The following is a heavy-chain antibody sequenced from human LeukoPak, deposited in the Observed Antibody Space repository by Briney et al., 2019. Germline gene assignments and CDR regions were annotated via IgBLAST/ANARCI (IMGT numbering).Heavy chain of an antibody. CDR3: ARGPLVVPAARLYNWFDP. Sequence: AGGSLRLSCAASGFTFSSYSMNWVRQAPGKGLEWVSSISSSSSYIYYADSVKGRFTISRDNAKNSLYLQMNSLRAEDTAAYYCARGPLVVPAARLYNWFDPWGQGALVTVSS. CDR1: GFTFSSYS. V-gene: IGHV3-21*01. CDR2: ISSSSSYI. D-gene: IGHD2-2*01. J-gene: IGHJ5*02.